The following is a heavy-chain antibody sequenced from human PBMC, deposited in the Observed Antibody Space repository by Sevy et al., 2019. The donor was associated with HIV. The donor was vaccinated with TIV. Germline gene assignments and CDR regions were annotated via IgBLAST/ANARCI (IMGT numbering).Heavy chain of an antibody. CDR1: GGSISSYY. Sequence: SETLSLTRTVSGGSISSYYWSWIRQPPGKGLEWIGYIYYSGSTNYNPSLKSRVTISVDMSKNQFSLKLSSVTAADTAVYYCARDRRDGYNSYYYYGMDVWGQGTTVTVSS. CDR3: ARDRRDGYNSYYYYGMDV. CDR2: IYYSGST. V-gene: IGHV4-59*13. J-gene: IGHJ6*02. D-gene: IGHD5-12*01.